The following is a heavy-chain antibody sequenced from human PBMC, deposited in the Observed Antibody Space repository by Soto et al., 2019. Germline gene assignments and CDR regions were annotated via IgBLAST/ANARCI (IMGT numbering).Heavy chain of an antibody. CDR2: VIPFLRTP. D-gene: IGHD1-1*01. J-gene: IGHJ6*01. CDR1: GDTFRSYA. Sequence: QVQLVQSGPEVKKPGSSVKVSCESSGDTFRSYAMSWVRQAPGQGLEWMGGVIPFLRTPNYSQKFQGRVTVTAYESTRTTYMELRGLSSQDTAIYFCATSLCHTTACPHPSYDYYAMDVCGPGTTVTVSS. CDR3: ATSLCHTTACPHPSYDYYAMDV. V-gene: IGHV1-69*01.